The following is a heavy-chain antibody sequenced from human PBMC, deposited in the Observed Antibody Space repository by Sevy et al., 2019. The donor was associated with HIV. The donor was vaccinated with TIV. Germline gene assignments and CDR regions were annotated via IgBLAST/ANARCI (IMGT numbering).Heavy chain of an antibody. J-gene: IGHJ4*02. CDR2: XSXXGSNK. V-gene: IGHV3-30*04. Sequence: GGSLXLSCAAXXXXFSXYAMXWVRXAXGXGLEWXXVXSXXGSNKYYADSVKGRFTISRDNSKNTLYLQMNSLRAEDTAVYYCARGXGXSXXXDXWGQGTLVTVSS. CDR1: XXXFSXYA. CDR3: ARGXGXSXXXDX. D-gene: IGHD1-26*01.